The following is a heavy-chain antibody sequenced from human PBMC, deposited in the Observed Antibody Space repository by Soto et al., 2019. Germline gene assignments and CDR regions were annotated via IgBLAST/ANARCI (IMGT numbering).Heavy chain of an antibody. Sequence: SVKVACKASGCAFSVYAVGWVRQAPGQGLECMGGIIPIFGTANYSQKFQGRVTITSDESTSTAYMELSSLRSEDTAVYYCARNTSRYSSGWYLGDDWAQGTLVTVPS. V-gene: IGHV1-69*13. J-gene: IGHJ4*02. CDR2: IIPIFGTA. D-gene: IGHD6-19*01. CDR3: ARNTSRYSSGWYLGDD. CDR1: GCAFSVYA.